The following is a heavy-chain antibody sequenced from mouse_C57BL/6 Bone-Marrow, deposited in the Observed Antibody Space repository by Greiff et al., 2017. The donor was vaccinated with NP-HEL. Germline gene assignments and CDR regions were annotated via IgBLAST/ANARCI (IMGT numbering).Heavy chain of an antibody. CDR3: ASMITTRRYYFDY. J-gene: IGHJ2*01. CDR1: GYTFTSYW. V-gene: IGHV1-64*01. Sequence: QVQLQQPGAELVKPGASVKLSCKASGYTFTSYWMHWVKQRPGQGLEWIGIIHPNSGSTNYNEKFKSKATLTVDKSSSTDYMQLSSLTSEDSAVYYCASMITTRRYYFDYWGQGTTLTVSS. CDR2: IHPNSGST. D-gene: IGHD2-4*01.